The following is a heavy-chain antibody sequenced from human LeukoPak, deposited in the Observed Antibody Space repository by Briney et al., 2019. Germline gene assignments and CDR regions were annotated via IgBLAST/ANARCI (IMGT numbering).Heavy chain of an antibody. CDR3: ARSRITGTAPSRY. CDR1: GXSFSGYF. J-gene: IGHJ4*02. V-gene: IGHV4-34*01. Sequence: SETLSPTCAVYGXSFSGYFWSWIRQPPGKGLEWIGEINHSGSTNYNPSLKSRVTISVDTSKNQFSLKLSSVTAADTAVYYCARSRITGTAPSRYWGQGILVTVSS. D-gene: IGHD1-7*01. CDR2: INHSGST.